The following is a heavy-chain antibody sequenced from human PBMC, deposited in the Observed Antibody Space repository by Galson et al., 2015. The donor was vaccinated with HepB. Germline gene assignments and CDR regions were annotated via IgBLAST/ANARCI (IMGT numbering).Heavy chain of an antibody. CDR3: ARGVYVVVTAMTYFDY. CDR2: ISAYNGNT. CDR1: GYTFTSYG. V-gene: IGHV1-18*04. Sequence: SVKVSCKASGYTFTSYGISWVRQAPGQGLEWMGWISAYNGNTNYAQKLQGRVTMTTDTSTSTAYMELRSLRSDDTAVYYCARGVYVVVTAMTYFDYWGQGTLVTVSS. D-gene: IGHD2-21*02. J-gene: IGHJ4*02.